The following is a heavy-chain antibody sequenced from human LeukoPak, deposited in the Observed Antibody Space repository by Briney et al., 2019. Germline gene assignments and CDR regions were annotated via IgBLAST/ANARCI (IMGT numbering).Heavy chain of an antibody. CDR1: GFTFDDYA. V-gene: IGHV3-9*01. D-gene: IGHD2/OR15-2a*01. Sequence: GGSLRLSCAASGFTFDDYAMHWVRQAPGKGLEWVSGISWNSGSIGYADSVKGRFTISRDNTKNSLYLQMNSLRAEDTAVYYCARDLFYSGENYWGQGTLVTVSS. J-gene: IGHJ4*02. CDR3: ARDLFYSGENY. CDR2: ISWNSGSI.